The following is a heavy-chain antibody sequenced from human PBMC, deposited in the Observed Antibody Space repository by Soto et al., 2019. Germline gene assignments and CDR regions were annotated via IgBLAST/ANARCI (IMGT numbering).Heavy chain of an antibody. Sequence: SETLSLTCTVSGGSISSGGYYWSWIRQHPGKGLEWIGYIYYSGSTYYNPSLKSRVTISVDTSKNQFSLKLSSVTAADTAVYYCARSDLGRPAFDYWGQGTLVTVSS. CDR3: ARSDLGRPAFDY. CDR2: IYYSGST. V-gene: IGHV4-31*03. CDR1: GGSISSGGYY. D-gene: IGHD2-21*01. J-gene: IGHJ4*02.